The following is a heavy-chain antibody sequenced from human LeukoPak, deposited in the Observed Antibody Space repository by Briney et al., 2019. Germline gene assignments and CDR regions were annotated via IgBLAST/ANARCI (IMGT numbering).Heavy chain of an antibody. CDR2: IYHSGST. CDR1: GGSISSTNW. D-gene: IGHD3-10*01. J-gene: IGHJ4*02. V-gene: IGHV4-4*02. CDR3: AANSADYNTLGSSYKV. Sequence: PSETLSLTCAVSGGSISSTNWWSWVRQPPGKGLEWIGEIYHSGSTNYNLSLKSRVTISVDTSKNQFSLKLNSVTAADTAVFYCAANSADYNTLGSSYKVWGQGTLVTVSS.